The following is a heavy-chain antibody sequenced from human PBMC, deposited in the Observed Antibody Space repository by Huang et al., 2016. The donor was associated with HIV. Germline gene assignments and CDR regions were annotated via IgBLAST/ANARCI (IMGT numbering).Heavy chain of an antibody. CDR1: GGSFRNFA. CDR2: IIPTLGTA. J-gene: IGHJ4*02. D-gene: IGHD3-22*01. Sequence: QVQLVQSGPEVKKPGSSVKVSCKASGGSFRNFAIGWVRQAPGQGLEWMGGIIPTLGTANYAQKVQGRVTIIADESTSTAYMELSSLRSEDTAVYYCATVDYYDTSGPQRGYFDNWGQGTLVTVSS. V-gene: IGHV1-69*01. CDR3: ATVDYYDTSGPQRGYFDN.